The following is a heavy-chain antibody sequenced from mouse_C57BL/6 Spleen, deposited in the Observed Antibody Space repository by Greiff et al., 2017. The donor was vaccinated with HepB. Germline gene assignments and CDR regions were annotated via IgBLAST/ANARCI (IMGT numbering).Heavy chain of an antibody. J-gene: IGHJ2*01. Sequence: VQLQQPGAELVRPGSSVKLSCKASGYTFTSYWMHWVKQRPIQGLEWIGNIDPSDSETHYNQKFKDKATLTVDKSSSTAYMQLSSLTSEDSAVYYCAREEDYCFFDYWGQGTTLTVSS. CDR3: AREEDYCFFDY. CDR2: IDPSDSET. D-gene: IGHD2-13*01. V-gene: IGHV1-52*01. CDR1: GYTFTSYW.